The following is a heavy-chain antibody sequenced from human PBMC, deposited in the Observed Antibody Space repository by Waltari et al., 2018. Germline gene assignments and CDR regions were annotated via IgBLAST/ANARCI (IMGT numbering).Heavy chain of an antibody. J-gene: IGHJ4*02. D-gene: IGHD6-13*01. CDR3: AKVGSSSWYFDY. CDR1: GCTFRSYG. Sequence: QVQLVESGGGVVQPGRSLRLSGAASGCTFRSYGMHWVGQAPGKGLEGVAVIWYDGSNKYYADSVKGRFTITRDNSKNTLYLQMNSLRAEDTAMYYCAKVGSSSWYFDYWGQGTLVTVSS. V-gene: IGHV3-30*18. CDR2: IWYDGSNK.